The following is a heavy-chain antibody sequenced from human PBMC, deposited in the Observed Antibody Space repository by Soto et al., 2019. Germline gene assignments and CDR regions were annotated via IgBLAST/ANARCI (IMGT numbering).Heavy chain of an antibody. CDR3: ARVSVDNYGVGYYCYYGMDV. V-gene: IGHV1-18*01. Sequence: GASVKVSCKASGYTFTSYGISWVRQAPGQGLEWMGWISAYNGNTNYAQKLQGRVTMTTDTSTSTAYMELRSLRSDDTAVYYCARVSVDNYGVGYYCYYGMDVWGQGTTVTVSS. J-gene: IGHJ6*02. CDR1: GYTFTSYG. D-gene: IGHD4-17*01. CDR2: ISAYNGNT.